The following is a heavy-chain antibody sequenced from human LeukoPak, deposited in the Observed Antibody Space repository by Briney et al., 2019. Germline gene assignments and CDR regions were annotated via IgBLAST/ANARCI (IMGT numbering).Heavy chain of an antibody. CDR1: GYSFTSYW. CDR2: IYPGASDT. V-gene: IGHV5-51*01. CDR3: ARPRRWPAKTDAFDI. Sequence: GESLKISCKGSGYSFTSYWIGWVRQMPGKGLECMGIIYPGASDTRYSPSFQGQVTISADKSISTAYLQWSSLKASDTAMYYCARPRRWPAKTDAFDIWGQGTMVTVSS. J-gene: IGHJ3*02. D-gene: IGHD4-23*01.